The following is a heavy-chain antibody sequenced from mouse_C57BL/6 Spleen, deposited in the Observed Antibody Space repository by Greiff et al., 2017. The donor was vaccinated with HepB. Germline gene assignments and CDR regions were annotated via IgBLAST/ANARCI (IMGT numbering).Heavy chain of an antibody. CDR1: GYAFSSSW. V-gene: IGHV1-82*01. Sequence: VQLQQSGPELVKPGASVQISCKASGYAFSSSWMNWVKQRPGKGLEWIGRIYPGDGDTTYNGNVKGKATLTADKSSSTAYMQLSSLTSEDSAVYFCALITTVVAGGYWGQGTTRTVSS. J-gene: IGHJ2*01. D-gene: IGHD1-1*01. CDR2: IYPGDGDT. CDR3: ALITTVVAGGY.